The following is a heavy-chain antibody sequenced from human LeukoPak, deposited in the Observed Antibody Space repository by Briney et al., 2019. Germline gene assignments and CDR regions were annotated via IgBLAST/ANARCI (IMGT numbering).Heavy chain of an antibody. J-gene: IGHJ6*03. Sequence: GGSLRLSCEVSGFSFGNSAMSWVCPAPGTGGGWVSGISGCGHYTYTADSLKGRFTISKDNSKNTLYLQMNSLRAEDTALYYCAKDGSWGDYYYYFYIDVWGKGTTVTVSS. CDR2: ISGCGHYT. D-gene: IGHD3-16*01. CDR1: GFSFGNSA. V-gene: IGHV3-23*01. CDR3: AKDGSWGDYYYYFYIDV.